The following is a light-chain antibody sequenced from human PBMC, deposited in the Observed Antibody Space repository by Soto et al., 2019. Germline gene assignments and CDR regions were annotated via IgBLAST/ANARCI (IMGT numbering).Light chain of an antibody. CDR1: NIGSKS. V-gene: IGLV3-21*02. CDR2: DDY. Sequence: SYELTQPPSVSVAPGQTATITCGGNNIGSKSVHWYQLKPGQAPVLVVYDDYDRPSGIPERISGSNSGNTATLTISRVEAGDDADYFCQVWDSSGDHWVFGGGTKLTVL. CDR3: QVWDSSGDHWV. J-gene: IGLJ3*02.